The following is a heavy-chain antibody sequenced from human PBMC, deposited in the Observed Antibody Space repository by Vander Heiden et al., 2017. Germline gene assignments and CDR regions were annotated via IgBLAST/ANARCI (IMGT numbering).Heavy chain of an antibody. CDR2: IWYDGSNK. Sequence: SSYGMHWVHQAPGKGLEWVAVIWYDGSNKYYADSVKGRFTISRDNSKNTRDLQMNSLRAEDTAVYYCGGDFGGTSRNYYGMDVWGQGTTVTVCS. J-gene: IGHJ6*02. V-gene: IGHV3-33*01. CDR1: SSYG. CDR3: GGDFGGTSRNYYGMDV. D-gene: IGHD3-16*02.